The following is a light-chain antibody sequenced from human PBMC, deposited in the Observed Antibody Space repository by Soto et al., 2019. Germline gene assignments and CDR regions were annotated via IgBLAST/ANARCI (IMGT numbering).Light chain of an antibody. CDR2: DVS. V-gene: IGKV1-5*01. CDR1: QSISSW. CDR3: QQYNTFWT. Sequence: DIQMTQSPSTLSASVGDRVTITCRASQSISSWLAWYQQKPGKAPKLLIYDVSSLESGVSSRFSGSGSGTEFTLTISSLQPDDFAIYYCQQYNTFWTFGQGTKVEIK. J-gene: IGKJ1*01.